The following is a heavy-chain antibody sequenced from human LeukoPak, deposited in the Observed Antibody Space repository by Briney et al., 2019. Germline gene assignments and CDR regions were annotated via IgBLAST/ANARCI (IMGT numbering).Heavy chain of an antibody. D-gene: IGHD2-2*02. CDR1: GGSISSYY. CDR2: IYSSGST. V-gene: IGHV4-59*01. CDR3: AGQSVVVPAAIMSR. J-gene: IGHJ4*02. Sequence: SETLSLTCTVSGGSISSYYWSWIRQPPGKGLEWIGYIYSSGSTIYNPSLKSRVTISVDRSKNQFSLKLSSATAADTAVYYCAGQSVVVPAAIMSRWGQGTLVTVSS.